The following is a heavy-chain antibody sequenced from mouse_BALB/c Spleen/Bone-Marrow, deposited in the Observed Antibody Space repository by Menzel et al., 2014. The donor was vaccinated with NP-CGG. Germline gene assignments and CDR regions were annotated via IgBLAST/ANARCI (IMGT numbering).Heavy chain of an antibody. CDR2: IYPGDGET. D-gene: IGHD2-10*02. J-gene: IGHJ2*01. CDR1: GYPFSSYW. CDR3: ARKYGDY. Sequence: QVQLQQSGAELVRPGSSVKISCKASGYPFSSYWMNWVKQRPGQGLEWIGQIYPGDGETNYNGKFKGNATLTADKSSSTAYMQLISLTSEDSAVYFRARKYGDYWGQGTTLTVPS. V-gene: IGHV1-80*01.